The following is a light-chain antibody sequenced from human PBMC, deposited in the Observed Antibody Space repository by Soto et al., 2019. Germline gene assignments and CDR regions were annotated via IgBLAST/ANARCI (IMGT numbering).Light chain of an antibody. CDR2: GAS. Sequence: EIVLTQSPGTLSLSPGERATLSCRASQSVSSNYLAWYQQKPGQAPRLLIYGASSRATGIPDRFSGSGSGTDFTLTISRLEPEDFAVYHCQQYSSSPLTFGGGTKVEIQ. CDR3: QQYSSSPLT. CDR1: QSVSSNY. J-gene: IGKJ4*01. V-gene: IGKV3-20*01.